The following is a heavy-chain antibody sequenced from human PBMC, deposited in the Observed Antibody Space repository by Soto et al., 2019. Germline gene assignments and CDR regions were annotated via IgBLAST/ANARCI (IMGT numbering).Heavy chain of an antibody. CDR3: AKSASSSWTFDP. CDR1: GFAFSSYG. CDR2: ASYEGSNK. D-gene: IGHD6-13*01. Sequence: SLRLSCAASGFAFSSYGWQPVRQSQGKGMECVALASYEGSNKYYADSVKGRFNISRDNSKNTLYLQMNSPRAEDTAVYYCAKSASSSWTFDPWGQGT. V-gene: IGHV3-30*18. J-gene: IGHJ5*02.